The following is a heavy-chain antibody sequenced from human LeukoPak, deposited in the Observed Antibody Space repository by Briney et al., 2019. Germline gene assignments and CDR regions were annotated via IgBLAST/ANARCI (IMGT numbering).Heavy chain of an antibody. Sequence: SETLSLTCAVYGGSFSGYYWSWIRQPPGKGLEWIGEINHSGSTNYNPSLKSRVTISVDTSKNQFSLKLSSVTAADTAVYYCARDLHCSSTSCYYGSNWFDPWGQGTLVTVSS. V-gene: IGHV4-34*01. J-gene: IGHJ5*02. CDR2: INHSGST. CDR3: ARDLHCSSTSCYYGSNWFDP. CDR1: GGSFSGYY. D-gene: IGHD2-2*01.